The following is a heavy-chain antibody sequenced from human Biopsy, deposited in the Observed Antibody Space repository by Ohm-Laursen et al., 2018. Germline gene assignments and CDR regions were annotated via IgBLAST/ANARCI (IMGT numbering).Heavy chain of an antibody. CDR2: ISYTGYT. J-gene: IGHJ4*02. Sequence: PGTLSLACPVSGGSFTGHYWSWIRQPPGKGLEWIGHISYTGYTSYNASLKSRVTISVDTSRNHFSLRLSSLTAADTAVYYCARGSNDFGGLYFPRWGQGTLLTVSS. CDR3: ARGSNDFGGLYFPR. V-gene: IGHV4-59*11. D-gene: IGHD4-23*01. CDR1: GGSFTGHY.